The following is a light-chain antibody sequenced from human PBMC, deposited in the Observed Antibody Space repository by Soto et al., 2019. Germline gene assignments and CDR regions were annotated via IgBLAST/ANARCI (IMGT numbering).Light chain of an antibody. V-gene: IGLV2-14*03. CDR1: SSDVGGYNY. CDR2: DVD. J-gene: IGLJ1*01. CDR3: SSYTSSSPRV. Sequence: QSVLTQPASVSGSPGQSITISCTGTSSDVGGYNYVSWYQQYPGKAPKVVIYDVDNRPSGVSHRFSGSKSGNTASLTISGLQAEDEADYYCSSYTSSSPRVFGTGTKVTVL.